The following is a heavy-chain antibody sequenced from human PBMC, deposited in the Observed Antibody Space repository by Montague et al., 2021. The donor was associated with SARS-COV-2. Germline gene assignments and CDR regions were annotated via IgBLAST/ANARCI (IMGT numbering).Heavy chain of an antibody. CDR1: GASVGSSA. V-gene: IGHV4-59*02. Sequence: SETLSLTCTVSGASVGSSAWGWIRQSPGKGMEWIGYFYSVGSTDYNPSLKSRATISRDTSKNQFSLKVRSVTAADTAVYYCARETMTADAFDLWGQGTMVTVSS. D-gene: IGHD1-14*01. CDR2: FYSVGST. J-gene: IGHJ3*01. CDR3: ARETMTADAFDL.